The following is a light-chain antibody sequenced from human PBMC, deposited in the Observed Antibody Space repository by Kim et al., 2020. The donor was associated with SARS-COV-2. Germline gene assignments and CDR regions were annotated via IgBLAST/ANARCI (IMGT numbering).Light chain of an antibody. CDR1: QSVSSN. Sequence: EIVMTQSPATLSVSPGERATLSCRASQSVSSNLAWYQQKPGQAPSLLIYGASTRATGIPARFSGSGSGTEFTLTISSLQSEDFAVYYCQRYNNWPPRFGQGTRLEIK. V-gene: IGKV3-15*01. J-gene: IGKJ5*01. CDR2: GAS. CDR3: QRYNNWPPR.